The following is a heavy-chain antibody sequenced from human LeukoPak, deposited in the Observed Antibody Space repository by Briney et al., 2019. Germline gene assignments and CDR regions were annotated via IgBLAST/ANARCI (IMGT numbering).Heavy chain of an antibody. CDR3: ARDSGCRGGYCTNGLCYSRFFDY. Sequence: ASVKVSCKASGYTFTGYYMHWVRPAPGQGLEWMGWINPNSGGTNYAQKFQGTVTMTRDTSISTAYMELSRLRSDDTAVYYWARDSGCRGGYCTNGLCYSRFFDYWGQGTLVTVSS. D-gene: IGHD2-8*01. V-gene: IGHV1-2*02. CDR2: INPNSGGT. CDR1: GYTFTGYY. J-gene: IGHJ4*02.